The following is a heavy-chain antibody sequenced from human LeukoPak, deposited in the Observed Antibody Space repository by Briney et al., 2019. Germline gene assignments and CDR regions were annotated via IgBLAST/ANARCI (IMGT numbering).Heavy chain of an antibody. J-gene: IGHJ4*02. CDR3: ARTYYDILTGYNPYFDY. V-gene: IGHV3-21*01. Sequence: GGSLRLSCAASGFTFSTYSMNWVRQAPGKGLEWVSSITSSSTSIYFADSVKGRFTISRDNAKNSLYLKMNSLRAEDTAVYYCARTYYDILTGYNPYFDYWGQGTLVTVSS. CDR1: GFTFSTYS. D-gene: IGHD3-9*01. CDR2: ITSSSTSI.